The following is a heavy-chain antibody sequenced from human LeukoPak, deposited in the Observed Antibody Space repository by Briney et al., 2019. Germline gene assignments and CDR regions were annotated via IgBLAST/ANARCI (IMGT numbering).Heavy chain of an antibody. CDR2: INHSGST. J-gene: IGHJ4*02. CDR1: GGSISSSSYY. V-gene: IGHV4-39*07. D-gene: IGHD2-2*01. CDR3: ARRRVPATNPTFDY. Sequence: SETLSLTCTVSGGSISSSSYYWSWIRQPPGKGLEWIGEINHSGSTNYNPSLKSRVTISEDTSKNQFSLKLSSVTAADTAVYYCARRRVPATNPTFDYWGQGTLVTVSS.